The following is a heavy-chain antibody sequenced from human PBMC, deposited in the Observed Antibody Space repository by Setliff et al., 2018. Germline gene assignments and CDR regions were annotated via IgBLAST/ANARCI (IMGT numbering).Heavy chain of an antibody. CDR2: TIPMFGTT. V-gene: IGHV1-69*05. Sequence: VASVKVSCKASGGTFSSYGISWVRQAPGQGLEWMGGTIPMFGTTNYARKFQGRVTIITDESTSTANMQLSSLGSEDTAVYYCVREGVDSRSSTDYRYYIDVWGKGTTVTVSS. D-gene: IGHD3-22*01. CDR1: GGTFSSYG. J-gene: IGHJ6*03. CDR3: VREGVDSRSSTDYRYYIDV.